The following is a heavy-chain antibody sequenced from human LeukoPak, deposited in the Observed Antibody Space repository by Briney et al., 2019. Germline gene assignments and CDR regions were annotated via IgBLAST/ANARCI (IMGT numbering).Heavy chain of an antibody. CDR3: AVYCSGGSCSYGMDV. CDR2: IKQDGSEK. CDR1: GFTFSSYA. J-gene: IGHJ6*02. V-gene: IGHV3-7*01. Sequence: RPGGSLRLSCAASGFTFSSYAMHWVRQAPGRGLEWVANIKQDGSEKYYVDSVKGRFTISRDNAKNSLYLQMNSLRAEDTAVYYCAVYCSGGSCSYGMDVWGQGTTVTVSS. D-gene: IGHD2-15*01.